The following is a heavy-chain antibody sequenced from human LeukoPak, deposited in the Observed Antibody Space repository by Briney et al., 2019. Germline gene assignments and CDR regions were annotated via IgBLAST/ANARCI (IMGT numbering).Heavy chain of an antibody. CDR1: GGSISSGGYS. CDR2: IYHSGST. D-gene: IGHD3-9*01. V-gene: IGHV4-30-2*01. J-gene: IGHJ3*02. Sequence: SETLSLTCTVSGGSISSGGYSWSWIRQPPGKGLEWIGYIYHSGSTYYNPSLKSRVTISVDRSKNQFSLKLSSVTAADTAVYYCARVPYYDILTGYAFDIWGQGTMVTVSS. CDR3: ARVPYYDILTGYAFDI.